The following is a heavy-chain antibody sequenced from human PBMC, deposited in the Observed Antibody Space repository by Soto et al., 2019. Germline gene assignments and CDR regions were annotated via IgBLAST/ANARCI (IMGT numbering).Heavy chain of an antibody. CDR3: ARDAVAATPLIDY. CDR1: GFTFSSYW. D-gene: IGHD2-15*01. CDR2: IKQDGSEK. J-gene: IGHJ4*02. Sequence: GGSLRLSCAASGFTFSSYWMSWVRQAPGKGLEWVANIKQDGSEKYYVDSVKGRFTISRDNARNSLYLQMNSLRAEDTAVYYCARDAVAATPLIDYWGQGTPVTVSS. V-gene: IGHV3-7*01.